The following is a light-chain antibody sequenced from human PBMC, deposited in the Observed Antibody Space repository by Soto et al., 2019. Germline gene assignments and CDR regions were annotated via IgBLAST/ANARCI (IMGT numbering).Light chain of an antibody. CDR2: TAS. Sequence: DIQMTQSPSSLSASVGDRVTITCRASQSINIFLSWFQQKPRKAPNLLIYTASSLQSGVPSRFSGSGSGTDFTLTISSLQPEDFATYYCQQSYSTPWTFGQGTKVDIK. V-gene: IGKV1-39*01. CDR3: QQSYSTPWT. J-gene: IGKJ1*01. CDR1: QSINIF.